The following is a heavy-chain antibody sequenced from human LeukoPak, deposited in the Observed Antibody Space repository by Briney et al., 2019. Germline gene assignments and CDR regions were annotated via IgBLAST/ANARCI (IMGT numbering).Heavy chain of an antibody. D-gene: IGHD5-24*01. J-gene: IGHJ4*02. CDR3: ARDWVYKIDY. V-gene: IGHV3-74*01. CDR1: GFTFSSYV. CDR2: ISHDGIV. Sequence: GGSLRLSCETAGFTFSSYVMHWVRRTPGKGLVWVSRISHDGIVSYADSVKGRFTISRDNAKNTLILQMNSLRVEDTAVYYCARDWVYKIDYWGRGTLVTVSS.